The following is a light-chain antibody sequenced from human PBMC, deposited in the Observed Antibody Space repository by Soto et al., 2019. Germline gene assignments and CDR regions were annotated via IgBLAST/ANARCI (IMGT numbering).Light chain of an antibody. CDR3: QQCGSSLPWT. CDR1: QIISSAY. J-gene: IGKJ1*01. Sequence: EIVLTQSPGTLSLSPGDRATLSCRASQIISSAYLAWYQQRPGQAPRLLIYASSSRATGIPDRFSGSGSGTDFTLTISRLDAEDFAVYYCQQCGSSLPWTFGQGTKVEMK. CDR2: ASS. V-gene: IGKV3-20*01.